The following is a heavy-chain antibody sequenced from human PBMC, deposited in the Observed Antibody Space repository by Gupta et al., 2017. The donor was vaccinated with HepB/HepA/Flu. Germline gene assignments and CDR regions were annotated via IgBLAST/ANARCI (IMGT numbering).Heavy chain of an antibody. V-gene: IGHV4-34*02. CDR2: ITHSGST. J-gene: IGHJ6*04. CDR1: GGSFSGYS. Sequence: QVQLQQWGAGLLRPSETLSLTCAVYGGSFSGYSWSWTRQTPGKGLEWIGEITHSGSTKYNPSLKRRLTISVDTSKNQFSLKLTSVTAADSAIYYCAKRGVGGTGYSLYYHYFGLDVWGKGTAVTVSS. D-gene: IGHD3/OR15-3a*01. CDR3: AKRGVGGTGYSLYYHYFGLDV.